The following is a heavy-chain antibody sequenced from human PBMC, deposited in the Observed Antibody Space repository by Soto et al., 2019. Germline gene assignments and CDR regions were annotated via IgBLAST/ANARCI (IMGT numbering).Heavy chain of an antibody. V-gene: IGHV3-30-3*01. Sequence: QVQLVESGGGVVQPGRSLRLSCAASGFTFSSYAMHWVRQAPGKGLEWVAVISYDGSNKYYADSVKGRFTISRDNSKNTLYLQMNSLRAEDTAVHYCARGPSGSGENWFDPWGQGTLVTVSS. CDR3: ARGPSGSGENWFDP. J-gene: IGHJ5*02. CDR1: GFTFSSYA. D-gene: IGHD3-10*01. CDR2: ISYDGSNK.